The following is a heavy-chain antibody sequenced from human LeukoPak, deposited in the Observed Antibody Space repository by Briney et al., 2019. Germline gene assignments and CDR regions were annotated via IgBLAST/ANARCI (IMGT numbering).Heavy chain of an antibody. CDR2: INKDGDAT. D-gene: IGHD1-26*01. J-gene: IGHJ6*02. CDR3: ATWAFYHGLDA. V-gene: IGHV3-43*02. CDR1: GFTFGAYA. Sequence: GGSLRLSCTASGFTFGAYAMHWVRQVPGKGLEWVSLINKDGDATYYADSVNGRFTIARDNSKNSLYPQMNSLRSEDSALYYCATWAFYHGLDAWGRGSTVTVSS.